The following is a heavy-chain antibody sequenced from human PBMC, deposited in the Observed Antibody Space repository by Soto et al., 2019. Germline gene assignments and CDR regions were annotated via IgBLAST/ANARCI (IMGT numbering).Heavy chain of an antibody. CDR3: ARVAAIDISRGLGGY. CDR2: ISAYNGKT. J-gene: IGHJ4*02. D-gene: IGHD5-12*01. V-gene: IGHV1-18*04. CDR1: GYTFTNYG. Sequence: QVQLVQSGAEVKKPGASVKVSCKASGYTFTNYGISWVRQAPGQGLEWMGWISAYNGKTDYAQKLQGRVTMTTDTSTSTAYMELRSLRSDDTAVYYCARVAAIDISRGLGGYWGQGTLVTVSS.